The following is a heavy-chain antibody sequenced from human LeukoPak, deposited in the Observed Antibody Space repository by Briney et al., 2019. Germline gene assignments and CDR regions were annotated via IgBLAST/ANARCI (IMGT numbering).Heavy chain of an antibody. Sequence: GGSLRLSCAASGFTFSGSAMHWVRQASGKGLEWVGRIRSKANSYATAYAASVKGRFTISRDDSKNTAYPQMNSLKTEDTAVYYCTRGCSGGSCYDHYYYYYMDVWGKGTTVTVSS. CDR2: IRSKANSYAT. D-gene: IGHD2-15*01. J-gene: IGHJ6*03. V-gene: IGHV3-73*01. CDR1: GFTFSGSA. CDR3: TRGCSGGSCYDHYYYYYMDV.